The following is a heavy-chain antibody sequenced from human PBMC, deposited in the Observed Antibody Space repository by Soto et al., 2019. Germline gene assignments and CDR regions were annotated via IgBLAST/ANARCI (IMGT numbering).Heavy chain of an antibody. CDR2: IFYSGYN. CDR1: GGSFSGYY. V-gene: IGHV4-34*09. J-gene: IGHJ5*02. CDR3: ARLNPIVVVPTPMGWFDP. Sequence: PSETLSLTCAVYGGSFSGYYWNWIRQPPGKGLEWIGYIFYSGYNYYNPSLKSRLSMSVDTSKNQFSLRLTSVTAADTAVYFCARLNPIVVVPTPMGWFDPWGQGTLVTVSS. D-gene: IGHD2-2*01.